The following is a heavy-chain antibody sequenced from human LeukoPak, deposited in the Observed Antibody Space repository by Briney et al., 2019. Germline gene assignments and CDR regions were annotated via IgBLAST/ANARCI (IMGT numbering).Heavy chain of an antibody. CDR3: ARDVVAAAGTEGKNWFDP. CDR1: GYTFTSCG. CDR2: ISAYNGNT. Sequence: ASVKVSCKASGYTFTSCGISWVRQAPGQGLEWMGWISAYNGNTNYAQKLQGRVTMTTDTSTSTAYMELRSLRSDDTAVYYCARDVVAAAGTEGKNWFDPWGQGTLVTVSS. D-gene: IGHD6-13*01. V-gene: IGHV1-18*01. J-gene: IGHJ5*02.